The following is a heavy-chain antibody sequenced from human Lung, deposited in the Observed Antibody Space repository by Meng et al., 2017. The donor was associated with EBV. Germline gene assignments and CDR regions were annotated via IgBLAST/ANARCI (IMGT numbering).Heavy chain of an antibody. CDR3: ARGAPGGYCSGGSCPYFDY. Sequence: RLLPPWAEWKQPGASRKCSCKASVYTFTSYDINWVRQATGQGLEWLGWMNPNRGNTGYTQKFQGRVTMTRNTSISTAYMELRSLRSEDTAVYYCARGAPGGYCSGGSCPYFDYWGQGTLVTVSS. CDR1: VYTFTSYD. D-gene: IGHD2-15*01. J-gene: IGHJ4*02. V-gene: IGHV1-8*01. CDR2: MNPNRGNT.